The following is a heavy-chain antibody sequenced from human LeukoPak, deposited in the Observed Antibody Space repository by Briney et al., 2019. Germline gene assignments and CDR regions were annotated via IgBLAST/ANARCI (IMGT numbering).Heavy chain of an antibody. D-gene: IGHD2-15*01. V-gene: IGHV3-23*01. Sequence: GGSLRLSCAASGFTFSSYAMSWVRQAPGKGLEWVSAISGSGGSIYYADSVKGRFTISRDNSKNTLYLQMNSLRAEDTAVYYCAKDLEPEDIVVVVAANLGYDYWGQGTLVTVSS. J-gene: IGHJ4*02. CDR2: ISGSGGSI. CDR3: AKDLEPEDIVVVVAANLGYDY. CDR1: GFTFSSYA.